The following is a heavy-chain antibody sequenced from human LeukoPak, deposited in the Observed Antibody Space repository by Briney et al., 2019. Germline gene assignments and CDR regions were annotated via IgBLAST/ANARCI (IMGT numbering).Heavy chain of an antibody. CDR2: IIPILGIA. CDR3: ARRQGATLSFDY. V-gene: IGHV1-69*04. J-gene: IGHJ4*02. Sequence: SVTLSCTASGGTFSSYAISWVRQAPGQRLEWMGRIIPILGIANYAQRSQGRVTITADKSTSTAYMELSSLRSDDTAVHYCARRQGATLSFDYWGQGTLVTVSS. D-gene: IGHD4/OR15-4a*01. CDR1: GGTFSSYA.